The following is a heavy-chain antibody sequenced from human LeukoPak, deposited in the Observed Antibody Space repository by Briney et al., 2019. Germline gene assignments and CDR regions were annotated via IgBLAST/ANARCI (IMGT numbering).Heavy chain of an antibody. V-gene: IGHV4-59*11. D-gene: IGHD2-15*01. CDR3: ARGVRVAGTWTNAFDI. CDR1: GDSISSHY. J-gene: IGHJ3*02. Sequence: SETLSLTCTVSGDSISSHYWSWIRQPPGKGLEWIGCMYYSGSANYNPSLKSRVTIELDTSKNQLSLKLNSVTAADTAVYYCARGVRVAGTWTNAFDIRGQGTMVTVSS. CDR2: MYYSGSA.